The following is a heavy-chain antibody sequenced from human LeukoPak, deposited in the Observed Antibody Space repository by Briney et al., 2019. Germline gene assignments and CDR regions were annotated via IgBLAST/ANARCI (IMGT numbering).Heavy chain of an antibody. V-gene: IGHV4-39*01. D-gene: IGHD6-13*01. CDR2: MYYSGST. CDR1: GGSISSSSYY. CDR3: ARGRPTTSIAAAGVNWFDP. Sequence: SSETLSLTCNVSGGSISSSSYYWAWIRQPPGKGLEWIGSMYYSGSTYYNPSLKSRVTISVDTSKNQFSLKLSSVTAADTAVYYCARGRPTTSIAAAGVNWFDPWGQGTLVTVSS. J-gene: IGHJ5*02.